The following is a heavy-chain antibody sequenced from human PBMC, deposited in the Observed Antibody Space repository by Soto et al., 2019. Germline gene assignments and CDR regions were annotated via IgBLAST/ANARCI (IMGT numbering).Heavy chain of an antibody. J-gene: IGHJ4*02. CDR1: GGSISSYY. CDR3: ARSAVHCSSSSCPHEFDY. V-gene: IGHV4-59*01. Sequence: SETLSLTCTVSGGSISSYYWSWIRQPPGKGLEWIGYIDYSGSTNYSPSLKSRVTISVDTSKNQFSLKLRSVTAADTAVYYCARSAVHCSSSSCPHEFDYWGQGTPVTAPQ. D-gene: IGHD2-2*01. CDR2: IDYSGST.